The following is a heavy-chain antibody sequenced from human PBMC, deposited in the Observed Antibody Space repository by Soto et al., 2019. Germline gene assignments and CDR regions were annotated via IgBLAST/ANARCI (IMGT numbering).Heavy chain of an antibody. CDR3: SRGRNPYWYFDL. CDR1: GGSVSSGSYY. V-gene: IGHV4-61*01. J-gene: IGHJ2*01. D-gene: IGHD1-1*01. CDR2: IYYSGST. Sequence: QVQLQELGPGLVKPSETLSLTCTVSGGSVSSGSYYWSWIRQPPGKGLEWIGYIYYSGSTNYNPSLKSRVTISVDTSKNQFSLKLSSVTAADTAVYYCSRGRNPYWYFDLWGRGTLVTVSS.